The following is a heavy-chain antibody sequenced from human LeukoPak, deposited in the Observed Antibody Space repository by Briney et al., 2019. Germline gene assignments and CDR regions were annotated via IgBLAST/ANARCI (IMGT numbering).Heavy chain of an antibody. V-gene: IGHV3-23*01. CDR1: GFTFSSYG. CDR3: ARETAVPYYYMEI. CDR2: ISGSGGST. D-gene: IGHD6-19*01. Sequence: GGSLRLSCAASGFTFSSYGMSWVRQAPGKGLEWVSAISGSGGSTYYADSVKGRFTISRDNSKNTLYLQMNSLRAEDTAVYYCARETAVPYYYMEIWGEGTTVTVSS. J-gene: IGHJ6*03.